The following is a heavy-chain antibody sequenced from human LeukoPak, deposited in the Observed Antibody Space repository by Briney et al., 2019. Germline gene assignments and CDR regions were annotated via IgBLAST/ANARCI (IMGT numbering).Heavy chain of an antibody. D-gene: IGHD3-3*01. CDR1: GYSISSGYY. CDR2: IYHSGST. CDR3: ARDSSPLRFFL. J-gene: IGHJ4*02. V-gene: IGHV4-38-2*02. Sequence: SETLSLTCAVSGYSISSGYYWGWIRQPPGKGLEWIGTIYHSGSTYYNPSLKSRVTVSVDISKNQFSLNLSSVTAADTAVYYCARDSSPLRFFLWGQETLVTVSS.